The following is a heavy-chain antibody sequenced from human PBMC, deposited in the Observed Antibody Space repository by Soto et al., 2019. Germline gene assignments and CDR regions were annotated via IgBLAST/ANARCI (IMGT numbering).Heavy chain of an antibody. D-gene: IGHD3-3*01. J-gene: IGHJ4*02. CDR1: GYTFSSSG. Sequence: ASVKVSCKASGYTFSSSGISWVRQAPGQGLERIGWISAHNGNTNYAQKEQVRVTVTTDTSTNTAYMELRSLRSDDTAVYDCARVRDFWSGHPFDCWGQGTLVTVSS. CDR3: ARVRDFWSGHPFDC. CDR2: ISAHNGNT. V-gene: IGHV1-18*01.